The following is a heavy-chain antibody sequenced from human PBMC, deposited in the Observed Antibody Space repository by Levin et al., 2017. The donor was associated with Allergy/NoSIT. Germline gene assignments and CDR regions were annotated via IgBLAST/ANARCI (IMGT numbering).Heavy chain of an antibody. CDR2: ISGSGGST. V-gene: IGHV3-23*01. Sequence: SCAASGFTFSSYAMSWVRQAPGKGLEWVSAISGSGGSTYYADSVKGRFTISRDNSKNTLYLQMNSLRAEDTAVYYCAKVVGSTAARYGRGYYYYMDVWGKGTTVTVSS. D-gene: IGHD2-2*01. CDR1: GFTFSSYA. CDR3: AKVVGSTAARYGRGYYYYMDV. J-gene: IGHJ6*03.